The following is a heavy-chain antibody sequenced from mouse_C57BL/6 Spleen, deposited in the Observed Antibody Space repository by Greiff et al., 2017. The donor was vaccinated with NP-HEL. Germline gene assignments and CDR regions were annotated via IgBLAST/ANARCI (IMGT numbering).Heavy chain of an antibody. CDR1: GYTFTSYW. D-gene: IGHD2-4*01. CDR2: IDPSASYT. V-gene: IGHV1-69*01. CDR3: ARRNSYDYDDDFAY. J-gene: IGHJ3*01. Sequence: QVQLQQPGAELVMPGASVKLSCKASGYTFTSYWMHWVKQSPGQGLEWIGEIDPSASYTNYNQKFKGKSTLTVDKSSSTAYMQLSSRTSEDAAVYYCARRNSYDYDDDFAYWGQGTLVTVSA.